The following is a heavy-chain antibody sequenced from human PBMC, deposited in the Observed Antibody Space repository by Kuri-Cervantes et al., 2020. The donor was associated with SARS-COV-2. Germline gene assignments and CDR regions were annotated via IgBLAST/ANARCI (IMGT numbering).Heavy chain of an antibody. CDR1: GYTFTSYG. Sequence: ASVKLACNASGYTFTSYGISWVRQAPGQGLEWMGWISAYNGNTNYAQKLQGRVTMTTDTSTSTAYMELRSLRSDDTAVYYCEVLTGESGPYYYYYGMDVWSQGTTVTVSS. CDR2: ISAYNGNT. V-gene: IGHV1-18*01. J-gene: IGHJ6*02. D-gene: IGHD7-27*01. CDR3: EVLTGESGPYYYYYGMDV.